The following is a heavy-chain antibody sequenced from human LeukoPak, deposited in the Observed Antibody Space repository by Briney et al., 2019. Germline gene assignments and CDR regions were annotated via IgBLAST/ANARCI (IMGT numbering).Heavy chain of an antibody. J-gene: IGHJ6*03. V-gene: IGHV3-49*03. CDR1: GFTFGDYA. Sequence: GGSLRLSCTASGFTFGDYAMSWFRQAPGKGLEWVGFIRSKAYGGTTEYAASVKGRFTISRDDSKNTLYLQMNSLKTEDTAVYYCTTDLRVRGVITYYYYMDVWGKGTTVTVSS. CDR3: TTDLRVRGVITYYYYMDV. D-gene: IGHD3-10*01. CDR2: IRSKAYGGTT.